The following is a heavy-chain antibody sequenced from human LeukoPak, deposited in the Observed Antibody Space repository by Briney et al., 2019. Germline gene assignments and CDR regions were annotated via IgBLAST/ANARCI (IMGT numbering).Heavy chain of an antibody. CDR2: ISYDGSNK. CDR3: AKDLAGANPYYYYGMDV. D-gene: IGHD1-26*01. V-gene: IGHV3-30*18. J-gene: IGHJ6*02. CDR1: GFTFSSYG. Sequence: PGGSLRLSCAASGFTFSSYGMHWVRQAPGKGLEWVAVISYDGSNKYYADSVKGRFTISRDNSKNTLYLQMNSLRAEDTAVYYCAKDLAGANPYYYYGMDVWGQGTTVTVSS.